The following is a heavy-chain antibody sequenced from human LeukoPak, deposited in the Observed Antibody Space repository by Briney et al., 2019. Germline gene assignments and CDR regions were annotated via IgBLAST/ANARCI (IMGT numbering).Heavy chain of an antibody. V-gene: IGHV3-11*01. CDR1: GFTFSDYY. D-gene: IGHD3-10*01. CDR3: ARGEYCYGSGSYYTDAFDI. Sequence: GGSLRLSCAASGFTFSDYYMSWIRQAPGKGLGWVSYISSSGSTIYYADSVKGRFTISRDNAKNSLYLQMNSLRAEDTAVYYCARGEYCYGSGSYYTDAFDIWGQGTMVTVSS. CDR2: ISSSGSTI. J-gene: IGHJ3*02.